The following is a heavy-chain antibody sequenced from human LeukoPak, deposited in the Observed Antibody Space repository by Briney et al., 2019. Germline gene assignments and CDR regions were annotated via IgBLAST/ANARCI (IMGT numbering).Heavy chain of an antibody. J-gene: IGHJ4*02. Sequence: PGGSLRLSCAVSGFTFSSYAMHWVRQAPGKGLEWVAVISYDGSNKYYADSVKGRFTISRDNSKNTLYLQMNSLRAEDTAVYYCARGPTYYYGSGGPHFDNWGQGTLVTVSS. CDR3: ARGPTYYYGSGGPHFDN. CDR1: GFTFSSYA. D-gene: IGHD3-10*01. V-gene: IGHV3-30-3*01. CDR2: ISYDGSNK.